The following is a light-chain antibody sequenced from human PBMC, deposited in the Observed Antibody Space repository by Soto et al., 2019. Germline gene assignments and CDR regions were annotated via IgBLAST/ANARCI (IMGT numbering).Light chain of an antibody. J-gene: IGKJ1*01. CDR3: QQSYSTPPT. CDR1: QSISSY. Sequence: DIQMTQSPSSLSASVGDRVTITCRASQSISSYLNWYQQKPGKAPKLVVYGVSSVQSGVLSRFSGSGSGTDFTLTISTLQPEDFATYYCQQSYSTPPTFGQGTKVEIK. V-gene: IGKV1-39*01. CDR2: GVS.